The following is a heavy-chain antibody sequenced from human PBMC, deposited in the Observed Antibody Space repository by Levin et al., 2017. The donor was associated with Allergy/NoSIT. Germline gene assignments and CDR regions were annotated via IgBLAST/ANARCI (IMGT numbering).Heavy chain of an antibody. D-gene: IGHD2-15*01. CDR2: INEDGSWT. Sequence: LSLTCAASGFTFSSNWMHWVRQSPGEGLVWVSRINEDGSWTTYADSVKGRFTISRDNAKNPLYLQMNSLRADGTAVYYCARDLSGSRDYWGQGTLVTLSS. CDR1: GFTFSSNW. J-gene: IGHJ4*02. V-gene: IGHV3-74*01. CDR3: ARDLSGSRDY.